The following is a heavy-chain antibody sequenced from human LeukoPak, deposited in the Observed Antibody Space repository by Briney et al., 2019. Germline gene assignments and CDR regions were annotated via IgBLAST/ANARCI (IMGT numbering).Heavy chain of an antibody. CDR3: ARAQYYDYVWGSSGGDY. CDR1: GYTFTSYG. CDR2: IGAYNGNT. D-gene: IGHD3-16*01. Sequence: ASVKVSCKASGYTFTSYGISWVRQAPGQGLEWMGWIGAYNGNTNYAQKLQGRVTMTTDTSTSTAYMELRSLRSDDTAVYYCARAQYYDYVWGSSGGDYWGQGTLVTVSS. J-gene: IGHJ4*02. V-gene: IGHV1-18*01.